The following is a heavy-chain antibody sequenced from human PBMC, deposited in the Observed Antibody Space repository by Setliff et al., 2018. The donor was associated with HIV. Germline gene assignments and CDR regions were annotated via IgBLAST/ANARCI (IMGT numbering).Heavy chain of an antibody. CDR1: GGSISSSSYY. CDR2: IFYSGSA. D-gene: IGHD6-6*01. CDR3: AREDSSYHYFDY. V-gene: IGHV4-39*02. J-gene: IGHJ4*02. Sequence: SETLSLTCTVSGGSISSSSYYWGWIHQPPGKGREWIGSIFYSGSANYNPSLRSPVAISVDTSKNQFSLKLTSVTAADTAVYYCAREDSSYHYFDYWGQGMLVTVSS.